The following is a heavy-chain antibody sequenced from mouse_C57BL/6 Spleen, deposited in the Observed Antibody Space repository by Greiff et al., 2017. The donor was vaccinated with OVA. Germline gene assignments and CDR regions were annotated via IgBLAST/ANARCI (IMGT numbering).Heavy chain of an antibody. CDR2: ISSGSSTI. Sequence: EVKLVESGGGLVKPGGSLKLSCAASGFTFSDYGMHWVRQAPEKGLEWVAYISSGSSTIYYADTVKGLFTISIDNAKNTLFLQMTILRSEDTAMYYCAKGGNPFDYWGQGTTLTVSS. CDR3: AKGGNPFDY. J-gene: IGHJ2*01. V-gene: IGHV5-17*01. CDR1: GFTFSDYG.